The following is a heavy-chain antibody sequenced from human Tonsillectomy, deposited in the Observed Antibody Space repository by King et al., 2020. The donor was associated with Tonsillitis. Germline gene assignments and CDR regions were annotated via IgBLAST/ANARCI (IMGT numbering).Heavy chain of an antibody. J-gene: IGHJ4*02. CDR3: AKEYYDILTGYYARPFDY. V-gene: IGHV3-23*04. CDR2: ISGSGGST. D-gene: IGHD3-9*01. CDR1: GFTFSNYA. Sequence: VQLVESGGGLVQPGGSLRLSCAASGFTFSNYAMSWVRQAPGKGLEWVSAISGSGGSTYYADSVKGRFTISRDNSKNTLYLQVNSLRAEDTAVYYCAKEYYDILTGYYARPFDYWGQGTLVTVSS.